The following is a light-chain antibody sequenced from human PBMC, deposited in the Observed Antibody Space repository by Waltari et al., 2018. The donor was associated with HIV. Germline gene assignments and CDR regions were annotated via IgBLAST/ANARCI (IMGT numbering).Light chain of an antibody. Sequence: QTALTQPRSVSGSPGQSVTISCTGSSSDVGGYTYVSWSEQHPGKAPKLMIYDVSKRPSGVPDRFSGSKSGNTASLTISGLQAEDEADYYCCSYAGSYSYVFGTGTKVTVL. V-gene: IGLV2-11*01. CDR1: SSDVGGYTY. CDR3: CSYAGSYSYV. CDR2: DVS. J-gene: IGLJ1*01.